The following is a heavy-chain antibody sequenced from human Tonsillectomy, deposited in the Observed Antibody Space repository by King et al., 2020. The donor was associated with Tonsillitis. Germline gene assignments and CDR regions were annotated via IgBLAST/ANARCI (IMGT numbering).Heavy chain of an antibody. V-gene: IGHV4-59*01. Sequence: QLQESGPGLVKPSETLSLTCTVSGGSISSYYWSWLRQPPGKGLEWIGCIYYSGSTNYNPSLKSRVTISVDTSKNQFSLKLSSVPAADTAVYYCARDSGSWYEGGWDYWGQGTLVTVSS. CDR1: GGSISSYY. CDR3: ARDSGSWYEGGWDY. D-gene: IGHD6-13*01. CDR2: IYYSGST. J-gene: IGHJ4*02.